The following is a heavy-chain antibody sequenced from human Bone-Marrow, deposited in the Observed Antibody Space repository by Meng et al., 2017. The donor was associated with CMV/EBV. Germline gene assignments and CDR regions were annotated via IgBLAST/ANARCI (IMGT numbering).Heavy chain of an antibody. CDR1: GASIRSHY. CDR2: VSYSGGT. CDR3: ARRREYSTSSWTASYGLDV. Sequence: GSLRLSCTVSGASIRSHYWSWIRQPPGKGLEWIGYVSYSGGTNYDPSLKSRVTISVDTSKNQFSLKLSSVSAADTAVYYCARRREYSTSSWTASYGLDVWGQGTTVTVSS. V-gene: IGHV4-59*11. J-gene: IGHJ6*02. D-gene: IGHD6-6*01.